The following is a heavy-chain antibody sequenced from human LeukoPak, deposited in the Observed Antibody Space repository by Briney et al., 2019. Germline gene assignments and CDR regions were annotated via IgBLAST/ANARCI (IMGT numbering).Heavy chain of an antibody. Sequence: GGSLRLSCAASGFTFSSYGMHWVRQAPGKGLEWVGVISYDGGNEEYADSVKGRFTISRDNSKNTLSLQMTSLRVEDTAVYYCARSYFSVTGYYFDFWGQGTLVTVSS. V-gene: IGHV3-30*03. CDR3: ARSYFSVTGYYFDF. CDR2: ISYDGGNE. CDR1: GFTFSSYG. D-gene: IGHD3-9*01. J-gene: IGHJ4*02.